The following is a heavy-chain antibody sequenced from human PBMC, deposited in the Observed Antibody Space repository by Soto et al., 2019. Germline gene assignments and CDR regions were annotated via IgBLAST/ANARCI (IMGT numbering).Heavy chain of an antibody. CDR3: AKEVPDDSSGYYYDLVYYFDY. Sequence: GGSLRLSCAASGFTFSSYAMSWVRQAPGKGLEWVSAISGSGGSTYYADSVKGRFTISRANSKNTLYLQMNSLGAEDTAVYYCAKEVPDDSSGYYYDLVYYFDYWGQGTLVTVSS. CDR1: GFTFSSYA. J-gene: IGHJ4*02. V-gene: IGHV3-23*01. CDR2: ISGSGGST. D-gene: IGHD3-22*01.